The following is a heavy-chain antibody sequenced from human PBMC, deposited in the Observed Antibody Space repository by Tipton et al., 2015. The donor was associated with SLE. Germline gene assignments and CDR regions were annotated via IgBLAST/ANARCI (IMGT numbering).Heavy chain of an antibody. J-gene: IGHJ3*02. V-gene: IGHV4-4*02. Sequence: SLRLSCTVSGGSISNYFWIWIRQSPGKGLEWIGEIYHSGSTNYNPSLKSRVTMAVDKSKNQLSLKVGSVTAADTAVYYCARVEGRELTLNDAFNIWGQGTMVTVSS. CDR2: IYHSGST. CDR3: ARVEGRELTLNDAFNI. CDR1: GGSISNYF. D-gene: IGHD1-26*01.